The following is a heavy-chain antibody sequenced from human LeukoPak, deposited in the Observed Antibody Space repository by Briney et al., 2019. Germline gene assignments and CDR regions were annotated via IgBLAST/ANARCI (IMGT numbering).Heavy chain of an antibody. CDR2: IYYSGST. V-gene: IGHV4-59*01. D-gene: IGHD2-2*01. CDR1: GGSISSYY. J-gene: IGHJ6*02. Sequence: SETLSLTCTVSGGSISSYYWSWIRQPPGKGLEWIGYIYYSGSTNYNPSLKSRVTISVDTSKNQFSLKLSSVTAADTAVYYCAGKYCSSTSCYLPYYYYCGMDVWGQGTTVTVSS. CDR3: AGKYCSSTSCYLPYYYYCGMDV.